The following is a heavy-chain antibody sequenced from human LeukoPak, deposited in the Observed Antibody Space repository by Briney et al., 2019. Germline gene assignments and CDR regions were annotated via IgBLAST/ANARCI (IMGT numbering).Heavy chain of an antibody. J-gene: IGHJ3*02. V-gene: IGHV4-30-4*01. Sequence: SETLSLTCTVSGGSISSGDYYWSWIRQPPGKGLEWIGYIYYSGSTYYNPSLKSRVTISVDTSKNQFSLKLSSVTAADTAVYYCARESGFGELPDDAFDIWGQGTMVTVSS. CDR3: ARESGFGELPDDAFDI. CDR1: GGSISSGDYY. D-gene: IGHD3-10*01. CDR2: IYYSGST.